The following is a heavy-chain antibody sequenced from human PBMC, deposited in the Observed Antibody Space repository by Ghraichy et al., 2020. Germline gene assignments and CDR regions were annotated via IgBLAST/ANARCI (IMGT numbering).Heavy chain of an antibody. D-gene: IGHD1-7*01. CDR2: INHSGST. CDR3: AILHNWNSLWRHYYYGMDV. Sequence: SETLSLTCAVYGGSFSGYYWSWIRQPPGKGLEWIGEINHSGSTNYNPSLKSRVTISVDTSKNQFSLKLSSVTAADTAVYYCAILHNWNSLWRHYYYGMDVWGQGTTVTVSS. V-gene: IGHV4-34*01. CDR1: GGSFSGYY. J-gene: IGHJ6*02.